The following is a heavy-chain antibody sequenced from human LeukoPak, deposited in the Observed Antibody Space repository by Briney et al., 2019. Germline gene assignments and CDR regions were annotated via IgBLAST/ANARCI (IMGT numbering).Heavy chain of an antibody. CDR2: IYSGGNT. CDR1: GFTVSSNY. CDR3: ARGGGGSYHY. D-gene: IGHD1-26*01. V-gene: IGHV3-53*01. Sequence: GGSLRLSCAASGFTVSSNYMSWVRQAPGKGLEWVTDIYSGGNTYYADSVKGRFTISRDNSKNTLYLQMNSLRVKDTAVYYCARGGGGSYHYWGQGTLVTVSS. J-gene: IGHJ4*02.